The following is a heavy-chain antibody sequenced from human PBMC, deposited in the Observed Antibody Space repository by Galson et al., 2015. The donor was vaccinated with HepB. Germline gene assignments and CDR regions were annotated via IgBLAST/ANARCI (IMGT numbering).Heavy chain of an antibody. CDR2: ISYDGSNK. J-gene: IGHJ6*02. V-gene: IGHV3-30-3*01. Sequence: SLRLSCAASGFTFSSYAMHWVRQAPGKGLEWVAVISYDGSNKYYADSAKGRFTISRDNSKNTLYLQMNSLRAEDTAVYYCARDQDDSSGFWVSDGMDVCGPVTTFTVSS. CDR3: ARDQDDSSGFWVSDGMDV. CDR1: GFTFSSYA. D-gene: IGHD3-22*01.